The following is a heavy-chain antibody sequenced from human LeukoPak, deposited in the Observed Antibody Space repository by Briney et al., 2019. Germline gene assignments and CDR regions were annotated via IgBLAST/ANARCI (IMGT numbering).Heavy chain of an antibody. CDR2: ISSSSSYI. J-gene: IGHJ4*02. CDR3: ARDFAKTGTFDY. V-gene: IGHV3-21*01. D-gene: IGHD7-27*01. Sequence: GGSLRLSCAASGFTFSSYSMNWVRQAPGKGLEWVSSISSSSSYIYYADSVKGRFTISRDNAKNSLYLQMNSLRAEDTAVYYCARDFAKTGTFDYWGQGTLVTVSS. CDR1: GFTFSSYS.